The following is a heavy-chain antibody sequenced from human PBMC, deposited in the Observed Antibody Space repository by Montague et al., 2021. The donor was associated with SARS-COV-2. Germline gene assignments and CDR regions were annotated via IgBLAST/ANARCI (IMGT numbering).Heavy chain of an antibody. D-gene: IGHD2-21*02. CDR1: CASISRSDYY. CDR3: ARLLPDGTVVATDIPFDS. CDR2: IHYIGNT. J-gene: IGHJ4*02. Sequence: SETLSLTCNVSCASISRSDYYWAWIRQPPGKGLELIGSIHYIGNTYYNPSLDSRVTISVDTSENQFSLKLRSVIAADTAVHYCARLLPDGTVVATDIPFDSWGQGTLVTVS. V-gene: IGHV4-39*01.